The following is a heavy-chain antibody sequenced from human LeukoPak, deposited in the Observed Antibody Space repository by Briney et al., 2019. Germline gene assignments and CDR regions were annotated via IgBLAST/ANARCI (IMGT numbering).Heavy chain of an antibody. CDR1: GGTFSSYA. V-gene: IGHV1-69*05. CDR2: IIPIFGTA. Sequence: SVKVSCKASGGTFSSYAISWVRQAPGQGLEWMGGIIPIFGTANYAQKFQGRVTITTDESTSTAYMELSSLRSEDTAVYYCARATDILTGYYQYPYYYYYYMDVWGKGATVTVSS. J-gene: IGHJ6*03. D-gene: IGHD3-9*01. CDR3: ARATDILTGYYQYPYYYYYYMDV.